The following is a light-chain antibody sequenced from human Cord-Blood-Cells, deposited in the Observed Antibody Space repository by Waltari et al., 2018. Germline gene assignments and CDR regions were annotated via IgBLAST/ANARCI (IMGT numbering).Light chain of an antibody. V-gene: IGLV6-57*02. CDR2: EDN. J-gene: IGLJ2*01. CDR1: SGSIASNY. CDR3: QSYDSSTVV. Sequence: NFMLTQPHSVSESPGKTVTISCTGSSGSIASNYVQWYPQRPGSAPTTVIYEDNQRPSGVPDRFSGSIDSSSNSASLTISGLKTEDEADYYCQSYDSSTVVFGGGTKLTVL.